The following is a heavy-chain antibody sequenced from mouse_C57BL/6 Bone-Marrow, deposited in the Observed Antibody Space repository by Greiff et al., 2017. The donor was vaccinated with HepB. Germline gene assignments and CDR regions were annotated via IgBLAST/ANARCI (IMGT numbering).Heavy chain of an antibody. D-gene: IGHD2-3*01. V-gene: IGHV14-4*01. Sequence: EVQLQQSGAELVRPGASVKLSCTASGFNIKDDYMHWVKQRPEQGLEWIGWIDPENGDTEYASKFQGKATITADTSSNTAYLQLSSLTSEDTAVYYCTTLDDYGYFEVWGTGTTVTVSS. CDR3: TTLDDYGYFEV. J-gene: IGHJ1*03. CDR2: IDPENGDT. CDR1: GFNIKDDY.